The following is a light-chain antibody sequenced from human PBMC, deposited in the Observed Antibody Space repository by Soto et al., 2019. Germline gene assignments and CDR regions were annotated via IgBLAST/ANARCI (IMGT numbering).Light chain of an antibody. CDR1: SSDVGAYKY. V-gene: IGLV2-14*01. CDR2: DVT. Sequence: QSVLTQPASVSGSPGQSIAISCTGTSSDVGAYKYVSWYQQHQGKVPKLVIYDVTNRPSWVSDRFSGSKSGNTASLTISGLQAEDEADYYCSSYTSNTTPYVFGPGTKLTVL. CDR3: SSYTSNTTPYV. J-gene: IGLJ1*01.